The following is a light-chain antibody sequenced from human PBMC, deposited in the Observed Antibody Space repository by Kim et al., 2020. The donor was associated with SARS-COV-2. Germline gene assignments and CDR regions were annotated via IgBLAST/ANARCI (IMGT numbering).Light chain of an antibody. CDR3: QVWDSSTKGV. CDR1: KLGDKY. Sequence: VSPGQTASITCSGDKLGDKYVCWYQQKPGQSPAPVIFQDTKRPSGIPERFSGSKSGNTATLTISGTQPTDEAYYYCQVWDSSTKGVSGGGTQLTVL. V-gene: IGLV3-1*01. CDR2: QDT. J-gene: IGLJ3*02.